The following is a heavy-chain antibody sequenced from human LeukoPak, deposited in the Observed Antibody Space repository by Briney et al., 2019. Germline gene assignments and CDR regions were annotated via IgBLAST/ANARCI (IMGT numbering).Heavy chain of an antibody. CDR3: AREGGSGYRSHNDY. CDR2: INTYTGNP. J-gene: IGHJ4*02. V-gene: IGHV7-4-1*02. CDR1: GYTFTSYA. Sequence: GASVKVSCKASGYTFTSYAMNWVRQAPGQGLEWMGWINTYTGNPTYAQGFTGRFVFSLDTSVSTAYLQISSLKAEDTAVYYCAREGGSGYRSHNDYWGQGTLVTVSS. D-gene: IGHD5-18*01.